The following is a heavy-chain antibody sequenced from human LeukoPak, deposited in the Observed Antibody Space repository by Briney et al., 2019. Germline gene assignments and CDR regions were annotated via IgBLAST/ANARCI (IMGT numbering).Heavy chain of an antibody. V-gene: IGHV3-53*01. CDR3: AREGSGSYYNGVDY. D-gene: IGHD3-10*01. CDR2: IYSGGST. CDR1: GFTVSSNY. Sequence: PGGSLRLSCAASGFTVSSNYMSWVRQAPGKGLEWVSVIYSGGSTYYADSVKGRFTISRDNSKNTLYLQMNSLRAEDTAVYYYAREGSGSYYNGVDYWGQGTLVTVCS. J-gene: IGHJ4*02.